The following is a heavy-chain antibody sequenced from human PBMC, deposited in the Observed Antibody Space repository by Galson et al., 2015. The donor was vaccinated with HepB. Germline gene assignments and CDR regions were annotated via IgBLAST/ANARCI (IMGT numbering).Heavy chain of an antibody. CDR3: ARAVDSSGYFPTF. CDR2: INAGNGNT. Sequence: QSGAEVKKPGASVKVSCKASGYTFTSYLMHWVRQAPGQRLEWMGWINAGNGNTKYSQKFQGRVTITRDTSASTAYMELSSLRSEDTAVYYCARAVDSSGYFPTFWGQGTLVTVSS. CDR1: GYTFTSYL. J-gene: IGHJ4*02. D-gene: IGHD3-22*01. V-gene: IGHV1-3*01.